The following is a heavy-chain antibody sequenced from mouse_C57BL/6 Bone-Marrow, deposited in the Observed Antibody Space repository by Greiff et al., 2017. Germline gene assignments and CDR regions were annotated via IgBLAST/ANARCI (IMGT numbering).Heavy chain of an antibody. CDR2: INPGSGGT. Sequence: VQGVESGAELVRPGTSVKVSCKASGYAFTNSLIEWVKQRPGQGLEWIGVINPGSGGTNYNEKFKGKATLTADKSSSTAYMQLSSLTSEDSAVYFCARGVLRGDYWGQGTSVTVSS. CDR3: ARGVLRGDY. CDR1: GYAFTNSL. V-gene: IGHV1-54*01. D-gene: IGHD1-1*01. J-gene: IGHJ4*01.